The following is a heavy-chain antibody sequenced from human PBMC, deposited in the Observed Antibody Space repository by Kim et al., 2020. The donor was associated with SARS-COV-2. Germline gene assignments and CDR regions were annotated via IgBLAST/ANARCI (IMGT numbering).Heavy chain of an antibody. J-gene: IGHJ6*02. CDR2: IYYSGST. Sequence: SETLSLTCTVSGGSISSYYWSWIRQPPGKGLEWIGYIYYSGSTNYNPSLKSRVTISVDTSKNQFSLKLSSVTAADTAVYYCARDDLDRFSYGMDVWGQGTTVTVSS. D-gene: IGHD1-1*01. CDR1: GGSISSYY. V-gene: IGHV4-59*13. CDR3: ARDDLDRFSYGMDV.